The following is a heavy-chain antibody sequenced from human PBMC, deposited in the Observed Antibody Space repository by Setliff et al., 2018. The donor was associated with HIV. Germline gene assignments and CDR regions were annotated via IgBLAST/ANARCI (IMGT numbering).Heavy chain of an antibody. CDR2: INHSGST. CDR1: GGSFSGYY. Sequence: SETLSLTCAVYGGSFSGYYWSWIRQPPGKGLEWIGEINHSGSTNYNPSLKSRVTISVDTSKNQFSLKLSSMTAADTAVYYCARGNAYPGIQLVDYWGQGTLVTVSS. D-gene: IGHD5-18*01. V-gene: IGHV4-34*01. J-gene: IGHJ4*02. CDR3: ARGNAYPGIQLVDY.